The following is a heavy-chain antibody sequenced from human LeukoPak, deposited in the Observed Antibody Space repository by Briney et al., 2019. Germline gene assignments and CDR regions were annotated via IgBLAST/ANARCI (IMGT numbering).Heavy chain of an antibody. CDR3: ARDDLSSYYFNY. CDR2: IWSDGSNQ. CDR1: GXTFSSYG. J-gene: IGHJ4*02. V-gene: IGHV3-33*01. Sequence: GGSLRLSCAASGXTFSSYGMHWVRQAPGKGREWEAVIWSDGSNQYYADSVKGRFTISRDNSMNTLYLQMNSLRAEDTAVYHCARDDLSSYYFNYWGQGTLVTVSS. D-gene: IGHD3-16*02.